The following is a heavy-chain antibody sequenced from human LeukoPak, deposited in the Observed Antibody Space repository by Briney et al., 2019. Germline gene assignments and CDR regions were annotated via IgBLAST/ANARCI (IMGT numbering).Heavy chain of an antibody. CDR2: IYSGGST. Sequence: GGSLRLSCAASEFSVGSNYMTWVRQAPGKGLEWVSLIYSGGSTYYADSVKGRFTISRDNSKNTLYLQMNSLRAEDTAVYYCAKDHHYYDSSGYWDYWGQGTLVTVSS. V-gene: IGHV3-66*01. CDR1: EFSVGSNY. CDR3: AKDHHYYDSSGYWDY. J-gene: IGHJ4*02. D-gene: IGHD3-22*01.